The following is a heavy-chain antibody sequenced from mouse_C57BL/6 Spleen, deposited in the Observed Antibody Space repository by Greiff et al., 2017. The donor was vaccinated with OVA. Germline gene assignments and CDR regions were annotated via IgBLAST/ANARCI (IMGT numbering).Heavy chain of an antibody. J-gene: IGHJ4*01. D-gene: IGHD1-1*01. V-gene: IGHV1-15*01. CDR1: GYTFTDYE. Sequence: VQVVESGAELVRPGASVTLSCKASGYTFTDYEMHWVKQTPVHGLEWIGAIDPETGGTAYNQKFKGKAILTADKSSSTAYMELRSLTSEDSAVYYCTRDYGSSYAMDYWGQGTSVTVSS. CDR3: TRDYGSSYAMDY. CDR2: IDPETGGT.